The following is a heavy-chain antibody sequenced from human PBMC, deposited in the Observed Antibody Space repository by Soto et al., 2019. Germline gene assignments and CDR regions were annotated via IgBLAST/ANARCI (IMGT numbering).Heavy chain of an antibody. CDR2: ISRNASTI. D-gene: IGHD2-15*01. Sequence: EVQLVESGGGLVQPGGSLRLSCVASGFSFSSYTMNWFRQAPGKGLEWVSDISRNASTISYADSVRGRFTISRDKAKTSLYLQMNSLRAEDTAVYYCARDREYCSGDNCYETGAAYWGQGVLVTVSS. CDR1: GFSFSSYT. CDR3: ARDREYCSGDNCYETGAAY. J-gene: IGHJ4*02. V-gene: IGHV3-48*01.